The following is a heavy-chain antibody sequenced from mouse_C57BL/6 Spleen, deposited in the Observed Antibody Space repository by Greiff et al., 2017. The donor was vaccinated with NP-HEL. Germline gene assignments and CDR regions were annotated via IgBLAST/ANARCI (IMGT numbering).Heavy chain of an antibody. D-gene: IGHD1-1*01. J-gene: IGHJ2*01. CDR1: GFTFSSYA. Sequence: EVRLVESGEGLVKPGGSLKLSCAASGFTFSSYAMSWVRQTPEKRLEWVAYISSGGDYIYYADTVKGRFTISRDNARNTLYLQMSSLKSEDTAMYYCTREANYYGSPLFDYWGQGTTLTVSS. CDR3: TREANYYGSPLFDY. V-gene: IGHV5-9-1*02. CDR2: ISSGGDYI.